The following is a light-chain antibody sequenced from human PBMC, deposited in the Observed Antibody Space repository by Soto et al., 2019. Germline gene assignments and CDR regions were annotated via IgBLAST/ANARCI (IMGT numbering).Light chain of an antibody. CDR3: QQYGTSPQP. Sequence: EIVMTQSPVTLSLSPGERATLSCRAGESVSSNLAWYQQKPGQAPRLLIYGASSRATGIPDRFSGSGSGTEFTLTISRLEPEDFAVYYCQQYGTSPQPFGQGTKGDIK. J-gene: IGKJ1*01. CDR1: ESVSSN. CDR2: GAS. V-gene: IGKV3-20*01.